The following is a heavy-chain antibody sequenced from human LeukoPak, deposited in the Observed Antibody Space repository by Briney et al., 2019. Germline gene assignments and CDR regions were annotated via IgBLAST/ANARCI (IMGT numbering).Heavy chain of an antibody. D-gene: IGHD4-23*01. Sequence: SETLSLTCTVSGGSISSYYWSWIRQPPGKGLEWIGYIYYSGSTNYNPSLKSRVTISVDTSKNQFSLKMSSVTAADTAVYYCARGMGNGGGNIWGQGTMVTVSS. V-gene: IGHV4-59*01. CDR1: GGSISSYY. CDR2: IYYSGST. CDR3: ARGMGNGGGNI. J-gene: IGHJ3*02.